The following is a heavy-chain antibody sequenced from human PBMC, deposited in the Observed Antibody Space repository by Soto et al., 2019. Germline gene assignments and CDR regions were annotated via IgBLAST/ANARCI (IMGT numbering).Heavy chain of an antibody. Sequence: EVQLVESGGALVQPGGSLRLSCAGSGFNFGSYEMNWVRQGPGKGLEWLSYIDRSGSHIMYADSVRGRFIISRDNAKSSLFLQMNSLRAEYTAIYYCATKIFGTTYFGNWGQGTLVTVSS. CDR2: IDRSGSHI. J-gene: IGHJ4*02. CDR1: GFNFGSYE. V-gene: IGHV3-48*03. CDR3: ATKIFGTTYFGN. D-gene: IGHD1-7*01.